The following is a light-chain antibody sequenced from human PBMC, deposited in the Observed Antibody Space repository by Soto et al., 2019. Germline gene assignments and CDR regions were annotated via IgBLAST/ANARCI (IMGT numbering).Light chain of an antibody. Sequence: EIVLTQSPATMSLSPGERATLSCRASQSVSSYLAWYQQKPGQAPRLLIDDASNRATGIPARFSGSGSGTDFTLTISSLEPEDFAVYYCQQHSNWPRDTFGQGTQLAIK. J-gene: IGKJ2*01. V-gene: IGKV3-11*01. CDR2: DAS. CDR3: QQHSNWPRDT. CDR1: QSVSSY.